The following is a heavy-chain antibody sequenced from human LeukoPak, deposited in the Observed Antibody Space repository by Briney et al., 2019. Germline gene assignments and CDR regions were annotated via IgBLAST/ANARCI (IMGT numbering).Heavy chain of an antibody. CDR3: ARESQQWLATDFDY. CDR1: GFMFSNYW. D-gene: IGHD6-19*01. CDR2: IYQDGSKK. J-gene: IGHJ4*02. V-gene: IGHV3-7*01. Sequence: PGGSLRLSCAASGFMFSNYWMNWVRQAPGKGLEWVANIYQDGSKKNYVDSVKGRFTISRDNGKNSLYLQMNSLRAEDTAVYYCARESQQWLATDFDYWGQGTLVTVSS.